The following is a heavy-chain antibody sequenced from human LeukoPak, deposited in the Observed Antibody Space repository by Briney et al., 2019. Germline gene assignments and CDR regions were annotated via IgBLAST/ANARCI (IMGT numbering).Heavy chain of an antibody. D-gene: IGHD2-15*01. CDR3: ARLLCSGGSCYSSYFDY. CDR1: GGSISSSSYY. Sequence: SETLSLSCTVSGGSISSSSYYGGWIRQPPGKGLEWIGSIDYSGSTYYNPSRKSRFTTSVDTSKNQFSLKLSSVTDADTAVYYCARLLCSGGSCYSSYFDYWGQGTLVTVSS. CDR2: IDYSGST. V-gene: IGHV4-39*01. J-gene: IGHJ4*02.